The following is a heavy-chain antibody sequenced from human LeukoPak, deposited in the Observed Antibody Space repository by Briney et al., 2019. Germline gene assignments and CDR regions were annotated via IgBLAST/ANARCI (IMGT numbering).Heavy chain of an antibody. J-gene: IGHJ4*02. CDR3: VKGRISEDGLDF. V-gene: IGHV3-23*01. Sequence: GGSLRLSCAASGFTFTNYAMSWVRQAPGKGLEWVSGMSGRGVSTYYADSVKGRFTISSDNSKNTLYLQMNSLRAEDTAVYYCVKGRISEDGLDFWGQGTLVTVSS. D-gene: IGHD6-13*01. CDR1: GFTFTNYA. CDR2: MSGRGVST.